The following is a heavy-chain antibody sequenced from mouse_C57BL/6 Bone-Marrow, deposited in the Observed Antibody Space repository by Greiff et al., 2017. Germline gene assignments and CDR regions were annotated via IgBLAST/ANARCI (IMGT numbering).Heavy chain of an antibody. Sequence: VQLQQSGAELVKPGASVKMSCKASGYTFTSYWITWVKQRPGQGLEWIGDIYPGSGSTNYNEKFKSKATLTVDTSSSTAYMQLSSLTSEDSAVYYCAGGPMVTYWYFDVWGTGTTVTVSS. CDR2: IYPGSGST. CDR3: AGGPMVTYWYFDV. D-gene: IGHD2-2*01. J-gene: IGHJ1*03. V-gene: IGHV1-55*01. CDR1: GYTFTSYW.